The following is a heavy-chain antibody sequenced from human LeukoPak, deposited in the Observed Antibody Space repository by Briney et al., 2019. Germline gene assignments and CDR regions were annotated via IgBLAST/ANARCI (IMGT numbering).Heavy chain of an antibody. D-gene: IGHD3-3*01. CDR3: ARQRFLEWYFDY. CDR1: GGSINNYY. J-gene: IGHJ4*02. Sequence: PSETLSLTCTASGGSINNYYWSWIRQPPGKGLEWIGFIYYSGSTNYNPSLKSRVTISVDTSKNQFSLKLSSVTAADTAVYYCARQRFLEWYFDYWGQGTLVTVSS. CDR2: IYYSGST. V-gene: IGHV4-59*08.